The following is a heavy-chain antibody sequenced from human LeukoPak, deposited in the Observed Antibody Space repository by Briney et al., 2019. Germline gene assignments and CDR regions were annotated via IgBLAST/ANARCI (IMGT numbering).Heavy chain of an antibody. J-gene: IGHJ6*03. D-gene: IGHD5-12*01. Sequence: GGSLRLSCAASGFTFSSYEMNWVRQAPGKGLEWVSYISSSGSTIYYADSVKGRFTISRDNAKNSLYLQMNSLRAEDTALYYCARVATNYYYYYYMDVWGKGTTVTVSS. CDR1: GFTFSSYE. CDR2: ISSSGSTI. CDR3: ARVATNYYYYYYMDV. V-gene: IGHV3-48*03.